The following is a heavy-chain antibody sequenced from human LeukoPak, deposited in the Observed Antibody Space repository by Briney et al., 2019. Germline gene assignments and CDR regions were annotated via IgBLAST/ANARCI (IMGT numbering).Heavy chain of an antibody. Sequence: PGGSLRLSCAASGSTFSSYSMNWVRQAPGKGLEWVSSISSSSSYIYYADSVKGRFTISRDNAKNSLYLQMNSLRAEDTAVYYCAKDWDSSGWYEAYDYWGQGTLVTVSS. V-gene: IGHV3-21*01. CDR1: GSTFSSYS. J-gene: IGHJ4*02. CDR3: AKDWDSSGWYEAYDY. CDR2: ISSSSSYI. D-gene: IGHD6-19*01.